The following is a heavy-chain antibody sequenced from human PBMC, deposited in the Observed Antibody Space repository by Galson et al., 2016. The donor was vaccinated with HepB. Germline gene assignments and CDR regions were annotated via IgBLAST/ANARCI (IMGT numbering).Heavy chain of an antibody. CDR1: GFSLGTTAVG. V-gene: IGHV2-5*02. D-gene: IGHD3-10*01. CDR3: AHFYGSGFYSWKMFDS. CDR2: IYWDDYE. Sequence: PALVKPTQTLTLTCTFPGFSLGTTAVGVGWIRQPPGQALTWLALIYWDDYEHYSPSLKTRLTITKDTSKNQVVLTMNNMDPMDTATYYCAHFYGSGFYSWKMFDSWGQGILVIVSS. J-gene: IGHJ4*02.